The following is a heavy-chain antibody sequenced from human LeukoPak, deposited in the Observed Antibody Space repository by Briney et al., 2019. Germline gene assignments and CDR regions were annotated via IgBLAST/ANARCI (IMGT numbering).Heavy chain of an antibody. CDR2: LWYVGSNK. Sequence: PGGPLRLSGGAWGFTFSSYGMHWVRQAPGKGLVGVAVLWYVGSNKYYADSVKGRFTIYRDNSKNTLSLHMNGLRAEDTAVYYCARDMVSSGWYGGGRYYFAYWGQGTLVPVSS. D-gene: IGHD6-19*01. CDR3: ARDMVSSGWYGGGRYYFAY. J-gene: IGHJ4*02. CDR1: GFTFSSYG. V-gene: IGHV3-33*01.